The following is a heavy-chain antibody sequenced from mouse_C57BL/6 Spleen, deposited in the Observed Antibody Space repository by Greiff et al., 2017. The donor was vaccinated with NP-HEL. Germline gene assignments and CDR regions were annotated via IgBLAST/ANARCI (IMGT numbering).Heavy chain of an antibody. D-gene: IGHD2-1*01. J-gene: IGHJ3*01. CDR3: RGIYGNYVWFAY. V-gene: IGHV1-83*01. CDR2: YPGSGNTY. Sequence: VQLQQSGPELVKPGASVKMSCKASGYTFTDYYMHWVKQKPGKGLEWIGEIYPGSGNTYYNEKFKGKATLTADTSSSTAYMQLSSLTSEDSAVYFCARGIYGNYVWFAYWGQGTLVTVSA. CDR1: YTFTDYYM.